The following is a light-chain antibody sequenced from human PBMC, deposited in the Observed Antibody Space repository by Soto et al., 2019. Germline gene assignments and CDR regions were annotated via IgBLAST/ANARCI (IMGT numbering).Light chain of an antibody. CDR3: QSYDRSLSGSV. J-gene: IGLJ1*01. Sequence: QSALTQPRSVSGSPGQSVTISCTGSRSDIGAFNFVSWYQQHPGKVPKLMIYDVSKRPSGVPDRFSGSRSGTSASLAITGLQAEDEADYYCQSYDRSLSGSVFGAGTKLTVL. V-gene: IGLV2-11*01. CDR2: DVS. CDR1: RSDIGAFNF.